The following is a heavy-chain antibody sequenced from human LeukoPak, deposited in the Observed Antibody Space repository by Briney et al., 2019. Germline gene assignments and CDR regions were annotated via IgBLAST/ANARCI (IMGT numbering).Heavy chain of an antibody. D-gene: IGHD6-19*01. CDR3: AAGNAYSSGWQLGYAFDI. V-gene: IGHV1-58*02. Sequence: GASVKVSCKASGFTFTSSAMQWLRQARGQRLEWIGWIVVGSGNTNYAQKFQERVTITRDMSTSTAYMELSSLRSEDTAVYYCAAGNAYSSGWQLGYAFDIWGQGTMVTVSS. CDR1: GFTFTSSA. CDR2: IVVGSGNT. J-gene: IGHJ3*02.